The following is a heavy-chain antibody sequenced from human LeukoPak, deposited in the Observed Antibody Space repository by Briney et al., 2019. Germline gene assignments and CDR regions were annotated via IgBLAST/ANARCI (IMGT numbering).Heavy chain of an antibody. CDR1: GGSTSSYY. CDR3: ARERYYDYVWGSYRPGKYNWFDP. V-gene: IGHV4-59*01. Sequence: SETLSLTCTVSGGSTSSYYWSWIRQPPGKGLEWIGYIYYSGSTNYNPSLKSRVTISVDTSKNQFSLKLSSVTAADTAVYYCARERYYDYVWGSYRPGKYNWFDPWGQGTLVTVSS. CDR2: IYYSGST. D-gene: IGHD3-16*02. J-gene: IGHJ5*02.